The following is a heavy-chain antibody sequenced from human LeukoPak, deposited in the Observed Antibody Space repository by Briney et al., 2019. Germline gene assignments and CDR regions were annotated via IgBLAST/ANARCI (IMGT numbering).Heavy chain of an antibody. V-gene: IGHV3-53*04. CDR3: ARVDTVMAYYFDL. J-gene: IGHJ4*02. Sequence: GGSLRLSCAASGFTFSLYSMNWVRQAPGKGLEWVSTIYSGGTTYYADSVMGRFTISRHNSRNTLYLQMNSLRAEDTAVYYCARVDTVMAYYFDLWGQGTLVTVSS. D-gene: IGHD5-18*01. CDR2: IYSGGTT. CDR1: GFTFSLYS.